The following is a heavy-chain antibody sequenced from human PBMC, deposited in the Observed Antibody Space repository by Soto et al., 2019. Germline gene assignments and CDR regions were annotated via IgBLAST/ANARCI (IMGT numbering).Heavy chain of an antibody. Sequence: PGGSLRLSCEASGFTFSSYAMSWVRQAPGKGLEWVSAISGSGGSTYYADSVKGRFTISRDNSKNTLYLQMNSLRAEDTAVYYCAKDCVTIFGVAAGWFDPWGQGTLVTVSS. CDR3: AKDCVTIFGVAAGWFDP. J-gene: IGHJ5*02. CDR2: ISGSGGST. CDR1: GFTFSSYA. D-gene: IGHD3-3*01. V-gene: IGHV3-23*01.